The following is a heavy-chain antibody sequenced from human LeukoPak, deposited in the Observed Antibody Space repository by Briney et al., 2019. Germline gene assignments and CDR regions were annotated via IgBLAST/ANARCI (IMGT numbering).Heavy chain of an antibody. Sequence: PGGSLRLSCAASGFTFSSYSMNWVRQAPGKGLEWVSSISSSSYIYYADSVKGRFTISRDNSKNTLYLQMNSLRAEDTAVYYCATRSPYYGSGIYRGALVYWGQGTLVTVSS. J-gene: IGHJ4*02. D-gene: IGHD3-10*01. CDR1: GFTFSSYS. CDR2: ISSSSYI. CDR3: ATRSPYYGSGIYRGALVY. V-gene: IGHV3-21*04.